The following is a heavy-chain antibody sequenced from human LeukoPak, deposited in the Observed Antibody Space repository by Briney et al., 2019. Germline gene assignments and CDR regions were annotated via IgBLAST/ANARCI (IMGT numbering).Heavy chain of an antibody. J-gene: IGHJ4*02. CDR3: ARASSGAKVY. D-gene: IGHD4-17*01. V-gene: IGHV3-48*03. CDR2: ISSSGSTI. CDR1: GFIFSRFE. Sequence: PGGALRLSCAASGFIFSRFEKNWVRPAPGKGLEWVSYISSSGSTIYYADSVKGRFTISRDNAKNSLYLQMNSLRAEDTAVYYCARASSGAKVYWGQGTLVTVSS.